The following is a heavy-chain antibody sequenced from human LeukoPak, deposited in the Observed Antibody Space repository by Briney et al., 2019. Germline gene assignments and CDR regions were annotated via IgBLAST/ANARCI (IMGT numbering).Heavy chain of an antibody. CDR2: IIPIFGSP. D-gene: IGHD2-21*01. Sequence: ASLKVSCKASGASFISFGISWVRQAPGQGLEWMGGIIPIFGSPNYAQKFQGRLTITTDESTSTAYMELSSLRSDDTAVFYCATGVRAIPIYYWGQGTLVTVSS. V-gene: IGHV1-69*05. J-gene: IGHJ4*02. CDR3: ATGVRAIPIYY. CDR1: GASFISFG.